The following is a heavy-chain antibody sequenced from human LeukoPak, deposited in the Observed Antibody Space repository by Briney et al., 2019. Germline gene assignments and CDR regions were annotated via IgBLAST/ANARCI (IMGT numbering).Heavy chain of an antibody. J-gene: IGHJ4*02. Sequence: HPGGSLRLSCGSTAFNFTAYWMHWVRQDPRQGLLWVARINSDGTTTNYADSVKGRFTISRDNAKNTLFLQMNSLRAEDTAVYFCAKRGVVIRVILVGFHKEAYYFESWGQGALVTVSS. D-gene: IGHD3/OR15-3a*01. V-gene: IGHV3-74*01. CDR2: INSDGTTT. CDR3: AKRGVVIRVILVGFHKEAYYFES. CDR1: AFNFTAYW.